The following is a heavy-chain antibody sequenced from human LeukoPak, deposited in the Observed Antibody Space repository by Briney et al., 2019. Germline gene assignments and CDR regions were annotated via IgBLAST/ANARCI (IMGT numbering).Heavy chain of an antibody. Sequence: GGSLRLSCAASGFTFSSYSMNWVRQAPGKGLEWVSYISSSSSSTIYYADSVKGRFTISRDNAKNSLYLQMNSLRAEDTAVYYCARERYCSGGSCKHRPFDYWGQGTLVTVSS. D-gene: IGHD2-15*01. CDR3: ARERYCSGGSCKHRPFDY. CDR2: ISSSSSSTI. CDR1: GFTFSSYS. J-gene: IGHJ4*02. V-gene: IGHV3-48*01.